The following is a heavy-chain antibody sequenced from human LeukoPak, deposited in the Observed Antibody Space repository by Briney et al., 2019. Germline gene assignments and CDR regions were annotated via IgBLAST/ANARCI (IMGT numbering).Heavy chain of an antibody. CDR3: ARERGYSGRYYGMDV. Sequence: PGGSLRLSCAASGFTFSSYGMHWVRQAPGKGLEWVAVIWYDGSNKYYADSVKGRFTISRDNSKNTLYLQMNSLRAEDTAEYYCARERGYSGRYYGMDVWGQGTTVTVSS. D-gene: IGHD5-12*01. CDR2: IWYDGSNK. CDR1: GFTFSSYG. J-gene: IGHJ6*02. V-gene: IGHV3-33*01.